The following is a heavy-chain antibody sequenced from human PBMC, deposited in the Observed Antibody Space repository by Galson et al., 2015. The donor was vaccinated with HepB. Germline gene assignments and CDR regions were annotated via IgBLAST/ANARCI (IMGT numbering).Heavy chain of an antibody. D-gene: IGHD4-17*01. CDR1: GYSFTSYW. Sequence: QSGAEVKKPGESLRISCKGSGYSFTSYWISWVRQMPGKGLEWMGRIGPSDSYTNYSPSFQGHVTISADKSISTAYLQWSSLKASDTAMYYCARHPNDYGDYWYFDLWGRGTLVTVSS. V-gene: IGHV5-10-1*01. J-gene: IGHJ2*01. CDR2: IGPSDSYT. CDR3: ARHPNDYGDYWYFDL.